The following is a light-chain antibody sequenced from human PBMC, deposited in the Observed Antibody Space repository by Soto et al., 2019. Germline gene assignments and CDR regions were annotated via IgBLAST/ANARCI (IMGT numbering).Light chain of an antibody. J-gene: IGKJ4*01. CDR3: QQYCSSPPT. CDR2: WAS. V-gene: IGKV4-1*01. Sequence: IVMTQSPDSLAVSLGERATMNCRSSQTVLYSSNNNNALAWYQQKPGQPPKLLFYWASARESGVPDRFSGTGSGTDFTLTISSLQPVDVAVYYCQQYCSSPPTFGGGTRVEIK. CDR1: QTVLYSSNNNNA.